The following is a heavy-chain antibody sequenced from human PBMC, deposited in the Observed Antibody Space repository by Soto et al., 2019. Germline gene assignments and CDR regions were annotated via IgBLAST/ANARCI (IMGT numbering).Heavy chain of an antibody. Sequence: QVQLQESGPGLVKPSGTLSLTCAVYGGSISTSNWWSWVRQPPGKGLEWIGEVYHSGSTNYNPSFKSRVAMSVDKSKTHFSLKLNSVTAADTALYYCARTSTSETRFDYWGQGSLVTVSS. CDR3: ARTSTSETRFDY. CDR1: GGSISTSNW. V-gene: IGHV4-4*02. D-gene: IGHD1-1*01. CDR2: VYHSGST. J-gene: IGHJ4*02.